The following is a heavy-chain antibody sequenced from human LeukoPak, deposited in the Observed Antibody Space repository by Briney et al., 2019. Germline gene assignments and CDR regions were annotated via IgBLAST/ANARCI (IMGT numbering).Heavy chain of an antibody. V-gene: IGHV3-23*01. CDR3: AKMGGGSYGYYHGMDV. Sequence: PGGSLRLSCAASGFTFSSYAMSWVRQAPGKGLEWVSAISGSGGSTYYADSVKGRFTISRDNSKNTLYLQMNSLRAEDTAVYYCAKMGGGSYGYYHGMDVWGQGTTVTVSS. D-gene: IGHD5-18*01. CDR1: GFTFSSYA. CDR2: ISGSGGST. J-gene: IGHJ6*02.